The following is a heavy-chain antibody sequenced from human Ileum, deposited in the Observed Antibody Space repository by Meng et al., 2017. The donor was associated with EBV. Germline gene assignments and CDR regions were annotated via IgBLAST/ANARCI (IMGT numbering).Heavy chain of an antibody. CDR2: TYYRSKWYN. D-gene: IGHD3-22*01. Sequence: VQLDQSGPGLVKPSQTLSHSWAISGDSVSSTSAAWNWIRQSPARGLEWMGRTYYRSKWYNDYAVSVKSRITINPDTSKNQFSLQLNSVTPEETAVYYCARDSSSSAYSPFDYWGQGTLVTVSS. V-gene: IGHV6-1*01. CDR1: GDSVSSTSAA. CDR3: ARDSSSSAYSPFDY. J-gene: IGHJ4*02.